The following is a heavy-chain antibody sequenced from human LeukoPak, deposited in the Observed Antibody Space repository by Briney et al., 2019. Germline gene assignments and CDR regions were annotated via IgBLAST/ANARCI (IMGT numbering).Heavy chain of an antibody. D-gene: IGHD3-3*01. J-gene: IGHJ4*02. CDR2: IWYDGSTK. CDR1: GFTFSSYG. V-gene: IGHV3-33*01. Sequence: RGSLRLSCAASGFTFSSYGMHWVRQAPGKGLEWVAVIWYDGSTKYYADSVKGRFTISRDNSKNTLYLQMNSLRAEDTAVYYCARWTTPPNKLIKPIFGVVGYIDYWGQGTLVTVSS. CDR3: ARWTTPPNKLIKPIFGVVGYIDY.